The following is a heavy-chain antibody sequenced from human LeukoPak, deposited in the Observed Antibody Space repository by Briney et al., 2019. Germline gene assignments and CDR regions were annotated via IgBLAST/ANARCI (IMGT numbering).Heavy chain of an antibody. V-gene: IGHV4-4*09. CDR2: IYTSGST. CDR3: AREEPSAIWFDP. CDR1: GGSISSYY. J-gene: IGHJ5*02. D-gene: IGHD1-14*01. Sequence: PSETLSLTCTVSGGSISSYYLSWIRQPPGKGLEWIGYIYTSGSTNYNPSLKSRVTISVDTSKNQFSLKLSSVTAADTAVYYCAREEPSAIWFDPWGQGTLVTVSS.